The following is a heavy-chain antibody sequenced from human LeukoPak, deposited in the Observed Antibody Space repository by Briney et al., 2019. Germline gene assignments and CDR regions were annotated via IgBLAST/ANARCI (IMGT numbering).Heavy chain of an antibody. J-gene: IGHJ4*02. CDR1: GYTFSDYY. CDR2: IYCKDGAT. CDR3: ARDGESVMPEFDF. V-gene: IGHV1-2*02. Sequence: ASVKVSCKASGYTFSDYYIYWVRQAPGQGLEWMGWIYCKDGATKYAEKFEGRVTMTRDTSIDTVYMELSGLTSDDTAVFYCARDGESVMPEFDFWGQGTLVTVSS. D-gene: IGHD2-2*01.